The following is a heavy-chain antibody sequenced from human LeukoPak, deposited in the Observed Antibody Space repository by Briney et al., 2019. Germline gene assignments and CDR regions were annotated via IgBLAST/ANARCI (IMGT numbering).Heavy chain of an antibody. D-gene: IGHD3-22*01. CDR3: ATLAGYYYDSSGWNAFDI. V-gene: IGHV5-51*01. CDR1: GYSFTSYW. CDR2: IYPGDSDT. J-gene: IGHJ3*02. Sequence: GESLKISCKGSGYSFTSYWIGWVRQMPGKGLEWVGIIYPGDSDTRYSPSFQGQVTISADKSISTAYLQWSSLKASDTAMYYCATLAGYYYDSSGWNAFDIWGQGTMVTVSS.